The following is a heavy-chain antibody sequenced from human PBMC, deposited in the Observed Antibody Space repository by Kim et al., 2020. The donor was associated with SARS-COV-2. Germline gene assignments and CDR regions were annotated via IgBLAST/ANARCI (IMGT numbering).Heavy chain of an antibody. Sequence: SETLSLTCTVSGSFRGSYWTWIRQPPGKGLEWIGYIYDNGGTDYNPSLRSRVTLSLDTSKNQFSLHLRSATVADTAAYFCARQSGEFYNSGWGSGWFDP. CDR2: IYDNGGT. J-gene: IGHJ5*02. V-gene: IGHV4-59*08. CDR3: ARQSGEFYNSGWGSGWFDP. CDR1: GSFRGSY. D-gene: IGHD3-16*01.